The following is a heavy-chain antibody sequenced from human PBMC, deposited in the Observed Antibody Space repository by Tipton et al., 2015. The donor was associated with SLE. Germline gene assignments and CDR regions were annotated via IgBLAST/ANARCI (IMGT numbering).Heavy chain of an antibody. D-gene: IGHD3-3*01. Sequence: LRLSCTVSGASISSYYWTWIRQPPGKGLEWIGHILYSGNTNYHPSLKSRVTISIDTSKSQFTLKLSSVTAADTAVYYCARDRHDFWSGSTYYNGMDVWGQGTTVTVSS. CDR3: ARDRHDFWSGSTYYNGMDV. CDR1: GASISSYY. V-gene: IGHV4-59*01. CDR2: ILYSGNT. J-gene: IGHJ6*02.